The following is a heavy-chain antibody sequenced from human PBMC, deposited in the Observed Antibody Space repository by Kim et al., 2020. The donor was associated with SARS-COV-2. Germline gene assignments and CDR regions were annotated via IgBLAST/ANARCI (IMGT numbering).Heavy chain of an antibody. V-gene: IGHV3-23*01. Sequence: SGCTTYYADSVKGRFTISRDNSKNTLYLQMNSLRAEDTAVYYCAKKGGSDWGQGTLVTVSS. CDR2: SGCTT. D-gene: IGHD3-10*01. CDR3: AKKGGSD. J-gene: IGHJ4*02.